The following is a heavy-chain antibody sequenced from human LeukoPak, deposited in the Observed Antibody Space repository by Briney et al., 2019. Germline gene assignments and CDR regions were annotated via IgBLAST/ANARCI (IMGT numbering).Heavy chain of an antibody. CDR1: GFTFSSYW. V-gene: IGHV3-74*01. CDR2: INNDGSSI. Sequence: GGSLRLSCAASGFTFSSYWMHWVRQAPGKGLVWVSRINNDGSSIIYADSVKGRFTISRDNAKNTLYLQMNSLRTEDTAVYYCARGMAGYSRFDNWGEGTLVTVSS. CDR3: ARGMAGYSRFDN. D-gene: IGHD3-9*01. J-gene: IGHJ4*02.